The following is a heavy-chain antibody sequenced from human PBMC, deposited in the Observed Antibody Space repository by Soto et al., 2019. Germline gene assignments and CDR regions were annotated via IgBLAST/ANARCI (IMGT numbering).Heavy chain of an antibody. CDR3: AGDHSYSAYWAFDD. Sequence: QVQLQESGPGLVKPSGTMSLTCAVSGDYINSTDWWNWVRQSPGKGLEWIGEIYHGGNIYYTPSLKSRVTRSMDTSKNQSSLNLFYVTAADTAVYYCAGDHSYSAYWAFDDWGQGALFTVSS. V-gene: IGHV4-4*02. D-gene: IGHD3-16*01. J-gene: IGHJ4*02. CDR1: GDYINSTDW. CDR2: IYHGGNI.